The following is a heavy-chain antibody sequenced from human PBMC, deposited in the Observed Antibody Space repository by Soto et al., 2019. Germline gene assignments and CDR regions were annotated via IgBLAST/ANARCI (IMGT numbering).Heavy chain of an antibody. V-gene: IGHV1-18*04. CDR1: GYTFTSYG. J-gene: IGHJ2*01. CDR2: ISAYNGNT. Sequence: QVQLVQSGAEVKKPGDSVQVSCKASGYTFTSYGISWVRQAPGQGLEWMGWISAYNGNTNYAQTLQGRVTMTTDTSTSTAYMELRSLSSDDTAVYFCARKEEVAGCFDLWGRGTMVTVSS. CDR3: ARKEEVAGCFDL. D-gene: IGHD6-19*01.